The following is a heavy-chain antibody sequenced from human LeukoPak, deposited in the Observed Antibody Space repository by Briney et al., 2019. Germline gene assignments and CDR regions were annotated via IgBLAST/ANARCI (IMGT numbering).Heavy chain of an antibody. CDR3: ARVEGYSYGYALDY. V-gene: IGHV3-53*01. D-gene: IGHD5-18*01. CDR2: IYSGGST. CDR1: GFTVSSNY. J-gene: IGHJ4*02. Sequence: PGGSLRLSCAASGFTVSSNYMSWVRQAPGKGLEWVSVIYSGGSTYYADSVKGRFTISRDNSKNTLYLQMNSLRAEDTAVYYCARVEGYSYGYALDYWGQGTLVTVSS.